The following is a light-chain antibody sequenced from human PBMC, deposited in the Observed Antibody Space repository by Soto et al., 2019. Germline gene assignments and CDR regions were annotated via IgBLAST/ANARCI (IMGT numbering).Light chain of an antibody. J-gene: IGLJ1*01. Sequence: QSVLTQPPSASGSPGQSVTISCTGTSSDVGGYNFVSWYQQHPGKAPKLMIYEVSKRPSGVPDRFSGSKSGNTASLTVSGLQAADEADYYCFSYAVSTSYVFGDGTKVNDL. CDR1: SSDVGGYNF. CDR3: FSYAVSTSYV. CDR2: EVS. V-gene: IGLV2-8*01.